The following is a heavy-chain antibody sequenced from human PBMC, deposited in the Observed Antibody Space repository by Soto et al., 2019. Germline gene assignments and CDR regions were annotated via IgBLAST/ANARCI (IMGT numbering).Heavy chain of an antibody. D-gene: IGHD5-12*01. CDR2: IYHSGSN. J-gene: IGHJ4*02. Sequence: SETLSLTCAVSGGSISSNNWWSWVRQPPGKGLEWIGEIYHSGSNNYNPSLKSRVTISVDKSKNQFSLKLTSVTAADTAVYYCARDSSGYSFIDNWGQGTLVTVSS. V-gene: IGHV4-4*02. CDR3: ARDSSGYSFIDN. CDR1: GGSISSNNW.